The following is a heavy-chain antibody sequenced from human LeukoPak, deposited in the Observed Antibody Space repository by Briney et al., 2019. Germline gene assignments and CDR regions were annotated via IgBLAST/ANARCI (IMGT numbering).Heavy chain of an antibody. CDR1: GFTFSSHW. CDR2: IKQDGSET. CDR3: TRVIVEVPGVSDYCDY. J-gene: IGHJ4*02. D-gene: IGHD2-2*01. V-gene: IGHV3-7*05. Sequence: GGSLRLSCAASGFTFSSHWMYWVRQAPGKGLEWVANIKQDGSETFYVDSVKGRFTISRDNAKNSLYLQMNSLRAEDTAVYYRTRVIVEVPGVSDYCDYWGQGTLVTVSS.